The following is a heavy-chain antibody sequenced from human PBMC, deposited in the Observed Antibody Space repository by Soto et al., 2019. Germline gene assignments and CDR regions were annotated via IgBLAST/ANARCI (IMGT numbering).Heavy chain of an antibody. CDR2: ISGSGGST. CDR3: AKDHPPSYDLGYSYGYGGYFDY. D-gene: IGHD5-18*01. J-gene: IGHJ4*02. Sequence: GGSLRLSCAASGFTFSSYAMSWVRQAPGKGLEWVSAISGSGGSTYYADSVKGRFTISRDNSKNTLYLQMNSLRAEDTAVYYCAKDHPPSYDLGYSYGYGGYFDYWGQGTLVTVSS. CDR1: GFTFSSYA. V-gene: IGHV3-23*01.